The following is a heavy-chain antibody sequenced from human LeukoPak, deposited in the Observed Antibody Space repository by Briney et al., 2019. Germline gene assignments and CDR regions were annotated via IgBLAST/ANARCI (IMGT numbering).Heavy chain of an antibody. CDR1: GGSISTSDYY. J-gene: IGHJ4*02. CDR2: IYYNGNT. CDR3: ARTLRPPSSIDY. D-gene: IGHD3-16*01. V-gene: IGHV4-39*01. Sequence: PSETLSLTCSVSGGSISTSDYYWGWIRQPLGKGLEWIGTIYYNGNTYYNPSLKSRVTISLDTSKNQCSLNLRSVTAADTAVDYCARTLRPPSSIDYWGQGTLVTVSS.